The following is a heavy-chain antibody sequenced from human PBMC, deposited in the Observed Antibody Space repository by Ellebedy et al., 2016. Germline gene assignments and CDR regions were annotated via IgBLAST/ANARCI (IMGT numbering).Heavy chain of an antibody. Sequence: GSLRLSXTVSGGSISSFYCNWIRQPPGEGLEWLGYSHNSGNSNYNPSLKSRVTMSVDTSRNQFSLKVNSVTAADTAVYYCARWDERLNAFEIWGQGTMVTVSS. CDR3: ARWDERLNAFEI. J-gene: IGHJ3*02. CDR1: GGSISSFY. V-gene: IGHV4-59*01. CDR2: SHNSGNS. D-gene: IGHD1-26*01.